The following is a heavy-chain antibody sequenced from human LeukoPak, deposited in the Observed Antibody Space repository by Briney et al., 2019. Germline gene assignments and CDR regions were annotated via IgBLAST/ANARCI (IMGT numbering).Heavy chain of an antibody. CDR2: ISSSGSTI. J-gene: IGHJ4*02. CDR3: ARDRHAPGGWKQLIEPFDY. Sequence: GGSLRLSCAVSGFAFSAYYMSWIRQAPGKGLEWVSYISSSGSTIYYADSVKGRFTISRDNAKNSLYLPMNSLRAEDTAVYYCARDRHAPGGWKQLIEPFDYWGQGTLVTVSS. V-gene: IGHV3-11*04. D-gene: IGHD6-13*01. CDR1: GFAFSAYY.